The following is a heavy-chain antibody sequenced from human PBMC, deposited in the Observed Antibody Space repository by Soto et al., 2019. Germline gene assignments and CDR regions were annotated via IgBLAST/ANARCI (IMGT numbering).Heavy chain of an antibody. V-gene: IGHV6-1*01. CDR3: ARGSIAAAGAPPPLDFQH. CDR2: TYYRSKWYN. J-gene: IGHJ1*01. CDR1: GDSVSSNSAA. Sequence: QVQLQQSGPGLVKPSQTLSLTCAISGDSVSSNSAAWNWIRQSPSRGLEWLGRTYYRSKWYNDYSVSVNNRRTIHPDTSKNQFPLPLNSVPPEDTAVYYCARGSIAAAGAPPPLDFQHWGQGTLVTVSS. D-gene: IGHD6-13*01.